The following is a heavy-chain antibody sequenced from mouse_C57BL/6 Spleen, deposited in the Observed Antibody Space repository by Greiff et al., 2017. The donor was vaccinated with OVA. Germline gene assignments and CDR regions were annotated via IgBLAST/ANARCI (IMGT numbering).Heavy chain of an antibody. D-gene: IGHD1-1*01. J-gene: IGHJ1*03. CDR2: IDPSDSDT. CDR3: ARRSIATVVATWYFDV. Sequence: QVQLQQPGAELVRPGSSVKLSCKASGYAFSSYWMHWVKQRPIQGLEWIGNIDPSDSDTHYNQKFKDKATLTVDKSSSTAYMQLSSLTSEYSAVYDCARRSIATVVATWYFDVWGTGTTVTVSS. CDR1: GYAFSSYW. V-gene: IGHV1-52*01.